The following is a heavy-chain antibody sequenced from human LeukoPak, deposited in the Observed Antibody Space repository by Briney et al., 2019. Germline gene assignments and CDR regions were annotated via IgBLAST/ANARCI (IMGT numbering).Heavy chain of an antibody. CDR2: IWFDGSDT. CDR1: GFPFNIYG. V-gene: IGHV3-33*01. J-gene: IGHJ4*02. D-gene: IGHD2-21*02. Sequence: GMSLRLSCAASGFPFNIYGMHWVRQAPGKGLEWVAVIWFDGSDTRYADSVKGRFTISRDDSKNTVYLQMNSLRVEDTAVYYCGRGNFPGCFGDSFDSWGQGTLVTVSS. CDR3: GRGNFPGCFGDSFDS.